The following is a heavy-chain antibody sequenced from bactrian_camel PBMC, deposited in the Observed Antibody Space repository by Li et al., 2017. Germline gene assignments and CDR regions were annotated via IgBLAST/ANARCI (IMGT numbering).Heavy chain of an antibody. CDR1: ELFFRVYA. D-gene: IGHD1*01. CDR2: INNDGKT. V-gene: IGHV3S40*01. J-gene: IGHJ4*01. Sequence: QLVESGGGLVQPGGSLRLACVASELFFRVYAMTWVRQAPGKGLEWVSTINNDGKTYYANSVKGRFTISQDSARITAYLQMASLKPEDTAVYYCVPVALEERDGLVSCARWSQGTQVTVS.